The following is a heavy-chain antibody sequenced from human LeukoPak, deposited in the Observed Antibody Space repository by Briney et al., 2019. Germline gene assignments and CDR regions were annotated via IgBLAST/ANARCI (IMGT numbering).Heavy chain of an antibody. D-gene: IGHD6-13*01. Sequence: TSETLSLTCTVSGGSISNYYWSWIRQPPGKGLEWIGYIYYSGSTNYNPSLKSRVTISVDTSKNQFSLKLSSVTAADTAVYYCARDPYSSSWYSVVGWFDPWGQGTLVTVSS. CDR3: ARDPYSSSWYSVVGWFDP. CDR2: IYYSGST. J-gene: IGHJ5*02. CDR1: GGSISNYY. V-gene: IGHV4-59*01.